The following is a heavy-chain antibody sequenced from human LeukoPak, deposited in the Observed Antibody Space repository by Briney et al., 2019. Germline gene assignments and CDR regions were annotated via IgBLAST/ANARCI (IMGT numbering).Heavy chain of an antibody. V-gene: IGHV4-34*01. D-gene: IGHD2-2*01. CDR2: INHSGST. CDR1: GGSFSGYY. J-gene: IGHJ6*04. CDR3: ARVLRYCSSTSCYLPFNV. Sequence: SETLSLTCAVYGGSFSGYYWSWIRQPPGKGLEWIGEINHSGSTNYNPSLKSRVTISVDTSKNQFSLKLSSVTAADTAVYYCARVLRYCSSTSCYLPFNVWGKGTTVTVSS.